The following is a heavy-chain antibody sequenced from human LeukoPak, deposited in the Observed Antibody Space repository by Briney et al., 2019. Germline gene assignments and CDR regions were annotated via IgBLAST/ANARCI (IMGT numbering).Heavy chain of an antibody. J-gene: IGHJ4*02. D-gene: IGHD3-22*01. CDR1: GFTFSNYA. V-gene: IGHV3-33*01. CDR2: ISFDGSQK. Sequence: PGGSLRLSCAASGFTFSNYAMHWVRQAPGKGLEWVALISFDGSQKYFADSVKGRFTISRDNSKNTLYLQMNSLRAEDTAVYYCARGINYYDRGIPFDYWGQGTLVTVSS. CDR3: ARGINYYDRGIPFDY.